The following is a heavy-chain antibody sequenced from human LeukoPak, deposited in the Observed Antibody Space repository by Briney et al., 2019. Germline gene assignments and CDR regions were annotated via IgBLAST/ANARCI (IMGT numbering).Heavy chain of an antibody. CDR2: ISDDGIDK. CDR3: VKDLVAGTPFDP. D-gene: IGHD6-13*01. CDR1: GLTFSDYG. Sequence: PGGSLRLSCAASGLTFSDYGMHWVRQTPGKGLEWVAVISDDGIDKYYADSVKGRFTISRDNSKNTLYLQMSSLRAEDTAVYYCVKDLVAGTPFDPWGQGTLVTVSS. V-gene: IGHV3-30*18. J-gene: IGHJ5*02.